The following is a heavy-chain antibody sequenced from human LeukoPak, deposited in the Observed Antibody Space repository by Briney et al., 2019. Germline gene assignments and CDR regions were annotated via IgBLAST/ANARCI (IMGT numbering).Heavy chain of an antibody. CDR3: ARQRYNPYNSDWFFDY. Sequence: SETLSLTCAVYGGSFSGYYWSWIRQPPGKGLEWIGEANDGGSNNNNPSLKSRVTISLDTSKNQLSLKLRSMTAADTAVYFCARQRYNPYNSDWFFDYWGKETRVTVPS. CDR1: GGSFSGYY. CDR2: ANDGGSN. J-gene: IGHJ4*02. D-gene: IGHD6-19*01. V-gene: IGHV4-34*01.